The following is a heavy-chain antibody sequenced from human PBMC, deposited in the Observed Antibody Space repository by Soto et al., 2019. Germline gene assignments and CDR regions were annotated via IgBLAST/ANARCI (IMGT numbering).Heavy chain of an antibody. V-gene: IGHV3-30-3*01. CDR1: GFTFGTYT. CDR3: ARDRVYYYDDNVYCPGDAFDL. D-gene: IGHD3-22*01. J-gene: IGHJ3*01. CDR2: ISYDGGIT. Sequence: GGSLRLSCEASGFTFGTYTMHWVRQAPGKGLEWMSVISYDGGITDYADSVKGRFTISRDNSKNMLWLQLSSLRAGDTAVYYCARDRVYYYDDNVYCPGDAFDLWGQGTMVTVSS.